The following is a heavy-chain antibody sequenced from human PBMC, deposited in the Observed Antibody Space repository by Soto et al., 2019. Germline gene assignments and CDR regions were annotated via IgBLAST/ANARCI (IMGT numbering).Heavy chain of an antibody. CDR3: ARDVSRGSSSLYRDAFDF. Sequence: EVQLVESGGGLVHPGGSLRLSCAASGFAFGSSWMTWVRQAPGKGLEWVANIRKDGSARYYLDSVTGRFTISRDNAKNSPYLQMDSLRAEDTALYFCARDVSRGSSSLYRDAFDFWGQGKMVTVSS. V-gene: IGHV3-7*05. J-gene: IGHJ3*01. CDR2: IRKDGSAR. D-gene: IGHD6-13*01. CDR1: GFAFGSSW.